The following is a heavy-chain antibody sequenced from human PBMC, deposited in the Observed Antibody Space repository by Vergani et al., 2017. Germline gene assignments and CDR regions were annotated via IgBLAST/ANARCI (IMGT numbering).Heavy chain of an antibody. CDR1: GESIRSGSHY. Sequence: QVKLQESGPGLLKPSQTLSLTCTVSGESIRSGSHYWSWSRQPAGKGPEWIGHIHTGGSTDLNPSFKSRVSITVDTSKIQFSLKLHSVTVAGTAVYYCARGRWDNWYFDLWGRGTLVTVSS. D-gene: IGHD1-26*01. CDR3: ARGRWDNWYFDL. CDR2: IHTGGST. J-gene: IGHJ2*01. V-gene: IGHV4-61*02.